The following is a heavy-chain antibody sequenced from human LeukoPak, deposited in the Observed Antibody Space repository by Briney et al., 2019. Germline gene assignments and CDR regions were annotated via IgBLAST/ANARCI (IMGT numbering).Heavy chain of an antibody. CDR3: ARDRADGREHYYVDY. D-gene: IGHD1/OR15-1a*01. J-gene: IGHJ4*02. CDR2: ISSNGGSI. V-gene: IGHV3-64*01. Sequence: VGSLRLSCAASGFTFSDYAMHWVRQAPGQEVEYVSAISSNGGSIHYANSVKGRFTISRDNSKSTLYLQMDSLRAEGIAVYYCARDRADGREHYYVDYWCQGTLVTVSS. CDR1: GFTFSDYA.